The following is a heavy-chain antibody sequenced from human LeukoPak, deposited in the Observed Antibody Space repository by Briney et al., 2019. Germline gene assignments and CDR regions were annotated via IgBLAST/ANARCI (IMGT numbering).Heavy chain of an antibody. CDR2: IKPDGSDK. Sequence: GGSLRLSCAASGFTFSGYWMSWVRQAPGKGLEWVANIKPDGSDKYYVDSVKGRFTISRENAKNSLYLHMYSLRAEDTAVYYCARDRIQLWSHDYWGQGTLVTVSS. CDR1: GFTFSGYW. J-gene: IGHJ4*02. V-gene: IGHV3-7*04. CDR3: ARDRIQLWSHDY. D-gene: IGHD5-18*01.